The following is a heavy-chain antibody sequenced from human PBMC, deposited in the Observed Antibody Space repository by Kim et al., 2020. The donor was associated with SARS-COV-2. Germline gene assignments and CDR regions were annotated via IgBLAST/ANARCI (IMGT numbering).Heavy chain of an antibody. D-gene: IGHD5-18*01. CDR2: INSDGSST. CDR3: AREGMITAVGNPLDY. Sequence: GGSLRLSCAASGFTFGTYWMHWVRQAPGKGLVWVSRINSDGSSTNYADSVKGRFTISRDNAKNTLSLQMNSLRAEDTAMYYCAREGMITAVGNPLDYWGQGTLGTVSS. CDR1: GFTFGTYW. J-gene: IGHJ4*02. V-gene: IGHV3-74*01.